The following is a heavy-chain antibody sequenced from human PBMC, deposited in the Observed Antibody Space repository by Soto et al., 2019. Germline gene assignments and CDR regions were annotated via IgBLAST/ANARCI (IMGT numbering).Heavy chain of an antibody. CDR2: ITAFNGNT. Sequence: QVHLVQSGAEVEKPGASVKVSCKASGYTFTDYGISWVRQAPGQGLQWMGWITAFNGNTKYAQQFQGRVTMTTDTSTSTAYMELRSLESDDTAVYYCARISQSDFWSGYYYFFDYWGPGTLVTVSS. V-gene: IGHV1-18*01. CDR3: ARISQSDFWSGYYYFFDY. D-gene: IGHD3-3*01. J-gene: IGHJ4*02. CDR1: GYTFTDYG.